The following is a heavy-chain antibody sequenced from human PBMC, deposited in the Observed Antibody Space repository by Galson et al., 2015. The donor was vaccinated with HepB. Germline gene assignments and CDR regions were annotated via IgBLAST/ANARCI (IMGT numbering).Heavy chain of an antibody. CDR3: AKDIGAAAGASDFQH. Sequence: SLRLSCAASGFTFDDYAMHWARQAPRKGLEWVSGISWNSGSIGYADSVKGRFTISRGNAKNSLYLQMNSLRAEDTALYYCAKDIGAAAGASDFQHWGQGTLVTVSS. CDR1: GFTFDDYA. J-gene: IGHJ1*01. V-gene: IGHV3-9*01. CDR2: ISWNSGSI. D-gene: IGHD6-13*01.